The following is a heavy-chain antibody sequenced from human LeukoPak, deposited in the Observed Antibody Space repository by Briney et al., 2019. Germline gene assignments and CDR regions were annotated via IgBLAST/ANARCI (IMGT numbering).Heavy chain of an antibody. J-gene: IGHJ4*02. CDR1: GFTFDNYA. Sequence: GRSLRLSCAASGFTFDNYAMHWVRQAPGKGLEWLSIISWNSGYIGHADSVKGRFTISRDNAKKSLDLQMNSLRAEDTAFYYCAKVRGTYSSGYFFDYWGQGTLVTVSS. CDR3: AKVRGTYSSGYFFDY. CDR2: ISWNSGYI. D-gene: IGHD6-19*01. V-gene: IGHV3-9*01.